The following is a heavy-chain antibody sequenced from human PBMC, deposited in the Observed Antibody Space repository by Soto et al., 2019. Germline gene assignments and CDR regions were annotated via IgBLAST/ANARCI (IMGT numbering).Heavy chain of an antibody. D-gene: IGHD3-10*01. CDR1: GFTCSDHS. J-gene: IGHJ4*02. CDR2: SRNKANSYTT. Sequence: EVHLVESGGGFVQPGGSLRLSCAVSGFTCSDHSMDWVRQAPGKGLEWVGRSRNKANSYTTEYAASVKGRFIISRDDSKISLYLQMNSLQTEDTAVTYCARGDTKKTYYGSYFDSWGQGTLVTVSS. V-gene: IGHV3-72*01. CDR3: ARGDTKKTYYGSYFDS.